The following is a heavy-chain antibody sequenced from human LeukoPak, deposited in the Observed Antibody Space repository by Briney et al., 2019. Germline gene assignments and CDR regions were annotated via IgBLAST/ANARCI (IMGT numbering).Heavy chain of an antibody. CDR2: IYYRGNT. CDR1: GGSISSYY. CDR3: ARGGDVLTSYYPYWYFDL. J-gene: IGHJ2*01. D-gene: IGHD3-9*01. V-gene: IGHV4-59*01. Sequence: SETLSLTCRISGGSISSYYWSWIRQSPGKGLEWIGYIYYRGNTLYNPSLKSRLTISVDTSKNQFSLNLNSVTDADTAVYYCARGGDVLTSYYPYWYFDLWGVAPWSLSPQ.